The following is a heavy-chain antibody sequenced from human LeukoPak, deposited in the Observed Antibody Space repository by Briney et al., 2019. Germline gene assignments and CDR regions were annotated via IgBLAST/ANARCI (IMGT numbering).Heavy chain of an antibody. V-gene: IGHV4-34*01. CDR2: INHSGST. Sequence: SGTLSLTCAVSGGSFSGYYWSWIRQPPGKGLEWIGEINHSGSTNYNPSLKSRVTISVDTSKNQFSLKLSSVTAADTAVYYCASRIAVAGDIWGEGTMVTVSS. CDR1: GGSFSGYY. CDR3: ASRIAVAGDI. J-gene: IGHJ3*02. D-gene: IGHD6-19*01.